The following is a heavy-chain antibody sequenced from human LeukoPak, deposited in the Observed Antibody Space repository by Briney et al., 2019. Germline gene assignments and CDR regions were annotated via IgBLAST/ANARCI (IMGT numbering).Heavy chain of an antibody. Sequence: GSLRLSCAASGFIFSNYCMHWVRHAPVKGRGWIAYVSGSGSEIHYGDSVKGRFTISRHNAKSSAYLQMDSLRAEDMALYYCATKVPGTSHFSSWGQGTLVTVSS. CDR2: VSGSGSEI. CDR1: GFIFSNYC. CDR3: ATKVPGTSHFSS. V-gene: IGHV3-21*05. J-gene: IGHJ4*02. D-gene: IGHD6-19*01.